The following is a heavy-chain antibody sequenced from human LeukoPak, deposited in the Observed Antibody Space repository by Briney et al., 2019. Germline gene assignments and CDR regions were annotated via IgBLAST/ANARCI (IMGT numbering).Heavy chain of an antibody. CDR1: GGSISSYY. V-gene: IGHV4-59*12. D-gene: IGHD6-19*01. Sequence: PSETLSLTCTVSGGSISSYYWSWIRQPPGKGLEWIGYIYYSGSTNYNPSLKSRVTMSVDTSKNQFSLKLTSVTAADTAVFYCVRGDYSSGWHLDYWGQGTLVTVSS. CDR3: VRGDYSSGWHLDY. CDR2: IYYSGST. J-gene: IGHJ4*02.